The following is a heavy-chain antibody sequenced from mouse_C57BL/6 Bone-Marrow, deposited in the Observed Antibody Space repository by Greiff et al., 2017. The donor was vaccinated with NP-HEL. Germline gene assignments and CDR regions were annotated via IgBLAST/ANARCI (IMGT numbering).Heavy chain of an antibody. CDR1: GFTFSSYA. Sequence: EVQRVESGEGLVKPGGSLKLSCAASGFTFSSYAMSWVRQTPEKRLEWVAYISSGGDYIYYADTVKGRFTISRDNARHTLYLQMSSLKCEETAMYYCTLITTEGEYFDVWGTGTTVTVSS. D-gene: IGHD1-1*01. CDR2: ISSGGDYI. V-gene: IGHV5-9-1*02. CDR3: TLITTEGEYFDV. J-gene: IGHJ1*03.